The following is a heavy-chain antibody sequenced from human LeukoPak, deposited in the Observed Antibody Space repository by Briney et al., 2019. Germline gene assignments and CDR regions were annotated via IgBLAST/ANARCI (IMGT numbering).Heavy chain of an antibody. Sequence: GGSLRLSCAASGFTSSSYAMSWVRQAPGKGLEWVTSIRESGGSTFYADSVKGRFTISRDNSKSTLYLQMNNPRAEDTAIYYCAKCSESAYSTGWCNWFDPWGQGTRVTVSS. CDR3: AKCSESAYSTGWCNWFDP. D-gene: IGHD6-19*01. J-gene: IGHJ5*02. CDR1: GFTSSSYA. CDR2: IRESGGST. V-gene: IGHV3-23*01.